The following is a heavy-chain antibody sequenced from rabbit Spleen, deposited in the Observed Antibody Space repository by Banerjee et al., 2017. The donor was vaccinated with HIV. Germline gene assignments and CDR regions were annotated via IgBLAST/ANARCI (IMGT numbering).Heavy chain of an antibody. D-gene: IGHD5-1*01. V-gene: IGHV1S40*01. CDR2: INTASSGTT. CDR1: GFSFSSNYW. J-gene: IGHJ4*01. CDR3: AREDHGKGAPNL. Sequence: QSLEESGGDLVKPEGSLTLTCTASGFSFSSNYWMWWVRQAPGKGLEWIGCINTASSGTTIYASWAKGRFTISSTSSTTVTLQMPSLTAADTATYFCAREDHGKGAPNLWGPGTLVTVS.